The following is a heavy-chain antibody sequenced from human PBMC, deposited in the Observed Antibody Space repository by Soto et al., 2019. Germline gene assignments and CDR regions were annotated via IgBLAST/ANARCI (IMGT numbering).Heavy chain of an antibody. D-gene: IGHD2-15*01. CDR3: ARIQRSGGSCYFDFDY. CDR2: INPSGAHT. CDR1: GYTFINYY. Sequence: GASVKVSCKASGYTFINYYMHWVRQAPGQGLEWMGIINPSGAHTTYAQKFRGRVTMTRDPSTSTLYLELSSLTSDDTAVYFCARIQRSGGSCYFDFDYWGQGTLVTVSS. V-gene: IGHV1-46*01. J-gene: IGHJ4*02.